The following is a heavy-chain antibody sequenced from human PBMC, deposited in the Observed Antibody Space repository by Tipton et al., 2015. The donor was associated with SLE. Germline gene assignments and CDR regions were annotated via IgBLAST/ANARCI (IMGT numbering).Heavy chain of an antibody. V-gene: IGHV6-1*01. CDR3: ARGFLYDGFQV. Sequence: GLVKPSQTLSLTCAISGDSVSSNSAAWNWIRRSPSRGLEWLGRTYYMSKWYNDYAVSVKSRIIINPDTSKNQFSLQLTSVTPEDTAVYYCARGFLYDGFQVWGQGTLVTASS. D-gene: IGHD2-2*02. J-gene: IGHJ1*01. CDR2: TYYMSKWYN. CDR1: GDSVSSNSAA.